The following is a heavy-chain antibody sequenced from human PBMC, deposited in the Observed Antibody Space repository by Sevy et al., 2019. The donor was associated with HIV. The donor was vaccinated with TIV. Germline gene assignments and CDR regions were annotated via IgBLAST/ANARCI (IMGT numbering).Heavy chain of an antibody. Sequence: SETLSLTCTVSGDSISGYYWSWIRQPPGKGLEWIGNIFYSGSTNYNPSLKSRVTISVDTSKNQFSLKLSSVTAADTAIYYCAGVESFGELGNWFDPWGQGTLVTVSS. CDR1: GDSISGYY. CDR3: AGVESFGELGNWFDP. J-gene: IGHJ5*02. D-gene: IGHD3-10*01. CDR2: IFYSGST. V-gene: IGHV4-59*13.